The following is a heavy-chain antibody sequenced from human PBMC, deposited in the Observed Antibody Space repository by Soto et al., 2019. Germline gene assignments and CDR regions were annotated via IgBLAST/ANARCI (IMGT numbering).Heavy chain of an antibody. CDR1: GFSLSTSGVG. CDR3: AHQNRYAIAVAGNFDY. Sequence: QITLKESGPTLVKPTQTLTLTCTFSGFSLSTSGVGVGWIRQPPGKALEWLALIYWDDDKRYSPSLKSRLTITKDTSKKQVVLTMTNMDPVDTAKYYCAHQNRYAIAVAGNFDYWGQGTLVTVSS. D-gene: IGHD6-19*01. J-gene: IGHJ4*02. V-gene: IGHV2-5*02. CDR2: IYWDDDK.